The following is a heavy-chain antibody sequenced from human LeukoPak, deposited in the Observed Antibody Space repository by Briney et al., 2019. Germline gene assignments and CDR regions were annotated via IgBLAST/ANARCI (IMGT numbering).Heavy chain of an antibody. Sequence: GGSLRLSCAASGFTFSSYWMHWVRQAPGKGLVWVSRINTDGSSTSYADSVKGRFTISRDNAKNTLYLQMNSLRAEDTAVYYCARGYCSSTSCYRAPAFDIWGQGTMVTVSS. CDR2: INTDGSST. CDR3: ARGYCSSTSCYRAPAFDI. CDR1: GFTFSSYW. D-gene: IGHD2-2*02. J-gene: IGHJ3*02. V-gene: IGHV3-74*01.